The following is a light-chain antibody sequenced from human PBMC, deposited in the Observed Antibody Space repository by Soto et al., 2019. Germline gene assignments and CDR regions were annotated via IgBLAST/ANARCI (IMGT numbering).Light chain of an antibody. J-gene: IGKJ1*01. Sequence: EIVMTQSPATLSVSPGERATLSCRGSQSVNINLAWYQQKPGQAPRLLIYGASTRATGIPARFSGSGSGTEFTLTISSLQSEDFAVYYCQQCNTWPRTFGQGTKVEIK. CDR2: GAS. CDR3: QQCNTWPRT. CDR1: QSVNIN. V-gene: IGKV3-15*01.